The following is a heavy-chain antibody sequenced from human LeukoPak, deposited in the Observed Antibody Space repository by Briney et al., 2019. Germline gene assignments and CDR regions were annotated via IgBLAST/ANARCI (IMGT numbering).Heavy chain of an antibody. Sequence: KPGGSLRLSCAASGFTFSDYYMGWIRQAPGKGLEWVSYISTSGTTIYYADSVKGRFTISRDNAKNSLYLQMNSLRAEDTAVYYCARELIEGYYGMDVWGQGTTVTVSS. J-gene: IGHJ6*02. V-gene: IGHV3-11*01. CDR2: ISTSGTTI. CDR1: GFTFSDYY. CDR3: ARELIEGYYGMDV.